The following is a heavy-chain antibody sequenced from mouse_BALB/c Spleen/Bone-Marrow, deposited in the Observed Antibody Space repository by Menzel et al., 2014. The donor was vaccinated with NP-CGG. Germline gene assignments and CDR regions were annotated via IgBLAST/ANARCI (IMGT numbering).Heavy chain of an antibody. V-gene: IGHV3-2*02. CDR2: ISYSGST. Sequence: EVKLQESGPGLVKPSQSLSLTCTVTGYSITSDYAWHWIRQFPGNKLEWMGYISYSGSTSYYPPLKSRISITRDTSKNQFFLQLNSVTTEDTATYYCARSADWYFDVWGAGTTVTVSS. CDR1: GYSITSDYA. CDR3: ARSADWYFDV. J-gene: IGHJ1*01.